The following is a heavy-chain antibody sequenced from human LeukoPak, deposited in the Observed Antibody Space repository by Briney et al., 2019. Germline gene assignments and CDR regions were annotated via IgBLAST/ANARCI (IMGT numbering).Heavy chain of an antibody. CDR2: FHGGSP. Sequence: PSETLSLTCSVSGGSITDNNYYWTWIRQPPGKGLEEIGSFHGGSPYYNPSLKSRVTLSLATSKNQFSLDLNSVTAADTAVFYCARDVAYYYYSSATWFDYWGQGILVTVSS. CDR3: ARDVAYYYYSSATWFDY. D-gene: IGHD3-22*01. CDR1: GGSITDNNYY. J-gene: IGHJ4*02. V-gene: IGHV4-39*07.